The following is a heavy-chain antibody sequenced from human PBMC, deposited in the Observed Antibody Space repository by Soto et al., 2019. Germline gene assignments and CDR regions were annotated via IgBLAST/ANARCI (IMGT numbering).Heavy chain of an antibody. CDR3: AGERYFDWLVNYYYYGMDV. J-gene: IGHJ6*02. V-gene: IGHV4-34*01. CDR1: GGSLSGYY. CDR2: INHSGST. D-gene: IGHD3-9*01. Sequence: SETLSLTCAVYGGSLSGYYWSWSRQPPGKGLEWIGEINHSGSTNYNPSLKSQVTISVDTSKNQFSLKLSSVTAADTAVYYCAGERYFDWLVNYYYYGMDVWGQGTTVTVSS.